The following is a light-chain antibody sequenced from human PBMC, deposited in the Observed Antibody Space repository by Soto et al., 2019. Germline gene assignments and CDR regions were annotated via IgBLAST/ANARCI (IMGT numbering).Light chain of an antibody. CDR2: GAS. CDR3: QQYNEWPPGYT. Sequence: EIVMTQSPATLSVSPGERATLSCRASQSGSSNLGWYQHKTGQAPRLLIHGASTRATGIPARFSGSGSGTDFTLIISVLQSEDFAVYYCQQYNEWPPGYTFGQGTKIEIK. CDR1: QSGSSN. V-gene: IGKV3-15*01. J-gene: IGKJ2*01.